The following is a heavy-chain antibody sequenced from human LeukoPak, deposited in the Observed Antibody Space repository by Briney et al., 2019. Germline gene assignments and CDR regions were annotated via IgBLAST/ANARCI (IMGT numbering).Heavy chain of an antibody. J-gene: IGHJ5*02. CDR1: GYTFTGYD. D-gene: IGHD6-6*01. CDR2: INPNSGGT. Sequence: SVKVSCKASGYTFTGYDMHWVRQAPGQGLEWMGWINPNSGGTNYAQKFQGRVTMTRDTSISTAYMELSRLRSDDTAVYYCAREPLALRSIAARPGYWFDPWGQGTLVTVSS. CDR3: AREPLALRSIAARPGYWFDP. V-gene: IGHV1-2*02.